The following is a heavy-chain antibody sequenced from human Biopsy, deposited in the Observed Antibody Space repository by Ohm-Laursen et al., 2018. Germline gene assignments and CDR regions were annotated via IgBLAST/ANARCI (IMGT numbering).Heavy chain of an antibody. J-gene: IGHJ6*02. Sequence: SLRLSCSASGFTFTDYDISWVRHVPGRGLEWLALICPNSPTIYYADSLRGRFFISRDDAKNSVSLEMSSLRADDTALYFCARNVRLEMTDHSGVTTYSRYFAMDAWGRGTTVTVSS. CDR2: ICPNSPTI. CDR3: ARNVRLEMTDHSGVTTYSRYFAMDA. V-gene: IGHV3-11*01. D-gene: IGHD1-1*01. CDR1: GFTFTDYD.